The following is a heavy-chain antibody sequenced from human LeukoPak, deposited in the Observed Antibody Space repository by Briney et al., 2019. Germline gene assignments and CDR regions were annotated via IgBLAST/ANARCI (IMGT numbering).Heavy chain of an antibody. J-gene: IGHJ6*02. CDR3: ARSYYGSGTSYGMDV. V-gene: IGHV3-23*01. CDR1: GFTFSSYA. D-gene: IGHD3-10*01. CDR2: ISGSGGST. Sequence: GGSLRLSCAAPGFTFSSYAMSWVRQAPGKGLEWVSAISGSGGSTYYADSVKGRFTISRDNAKNSLYLQMNSLRAEDTAVYYCARSYYGSGTSYGMDVWGQGTTVTVSS.